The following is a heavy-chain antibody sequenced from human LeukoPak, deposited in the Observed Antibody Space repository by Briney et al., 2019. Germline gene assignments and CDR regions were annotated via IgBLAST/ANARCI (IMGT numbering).Heavy chain of an antibody. J-gene: IGHJ4*02. V-gene: IGHV3-48*03. CDR1: GFTFSSYE. CDR2: ISSSGSTI. D-gene: IGHD3-10*01. Sequence: PGGSLRLSCAASGFTFSSYEMNWVRQAPGKGLEWVSYISSSGSTIYYADSVKGRFTISRDNAKNSLYLQVNSLRAEDTAVYDCARAGGSGSPYRGQGTLVTVSS. CDR3: ARAGGSGSPY.